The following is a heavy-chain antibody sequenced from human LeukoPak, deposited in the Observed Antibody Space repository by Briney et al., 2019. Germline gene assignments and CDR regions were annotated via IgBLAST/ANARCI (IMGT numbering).Heavy chain of an antibody. CDR1: EFTFSSYA. Sequence: GRSLRLSCAASEFTFSSYAMHWVRQAPGKGLEWVAVISYDGSNKYYADSVKGRFTISRDNSKNTLYLQMNSLRAEDTAVYYCAKDRWELLSSLDYWGQGTLVTVSS. CDR3: AKDRWELLSSLDY. J-gene: IGHJ4*02. D-gene: IGHD1-26*01. CDR2: ISYDGSNK. V-gene: IGHV3-30*18.